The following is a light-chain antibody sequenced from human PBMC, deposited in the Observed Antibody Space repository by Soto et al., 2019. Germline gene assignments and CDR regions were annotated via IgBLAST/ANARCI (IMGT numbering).Light chain of an antibody. Sequence: QSVLTQPPSVSAAPGQKVTISCSGSSSNIGNNYVSWYQQLPGTAPKLLIYDNNKRPSGIPDRISGSKSGTSATLAITGLQTGDEADYYYGTWDSSLSAGVFGGGTKLTVL. CDR2: DNN. CDR3: GTWDSSLSAGV. CDR1: SSNIGNNY. J-gene: IGLJ2*01. V-gene: IGLV1-51*01.